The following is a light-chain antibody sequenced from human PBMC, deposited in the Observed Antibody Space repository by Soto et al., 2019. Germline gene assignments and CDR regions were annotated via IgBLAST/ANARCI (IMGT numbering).Light chain of an antibody. Sequence: QSALTQPRSVSGSPGQSVTISCTGTSSDIGDSNYVSWYQQHPGKAPKLLIYDVTRRPSGVPDRFSGSKSGNTASLTISGLQAEDEADDFCCSYAGSYTLVFGGGTKLTVL. CDR3: CSYAGSYTLV. CDR1: SSDIGDSNY. J-gene: IGLJ2*01. CDR2: DVT. V-gene: IGLV2-11*01.